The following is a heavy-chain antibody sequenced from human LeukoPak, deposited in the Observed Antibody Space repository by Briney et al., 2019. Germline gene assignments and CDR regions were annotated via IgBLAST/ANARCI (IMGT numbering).Heavy chain of an antibody. V-gene: IGHV1-46*01. CDR3: ARDPRYGSGQTWFDP. D-gene: IGHD3-10*01. Sequence: ASVKVSCKASGYTFTSYYMHWVRQAPGQGLEWMGIINPSGGSTSYAQKLQDRVTMTRDTSTSTVYMELSSLRSEDTAVYYCARDPRYGSGQTWFDPWGQGTLVTVSS. J-gene: IGHJ5*02. CDR1: GYTFTSYY. CDR2: INPSGGST.